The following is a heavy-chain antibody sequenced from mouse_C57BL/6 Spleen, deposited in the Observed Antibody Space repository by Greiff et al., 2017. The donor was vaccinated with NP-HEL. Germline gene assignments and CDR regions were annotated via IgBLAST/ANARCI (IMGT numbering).Heavy chain of an antibody. CDR2: ISSGSSTI. CDR1: GFTFSDYG. D-gene: IGHD4-1*01. J-gene: IGHJ3*01. Sequence: EVKVEESGGGLVKPGGSLKLSCAASGFTFSDYGMHWVRQAPEKGLEWVAYISSGSSTIYYADTVKGRFTISRDNAKNTLFLQMTSLRSEDTAMYYCAKTGTPWFAYWGQGTLVTVSA. V-gene: IGHV5-17*01. CDR3: AKTGTPWFAY.